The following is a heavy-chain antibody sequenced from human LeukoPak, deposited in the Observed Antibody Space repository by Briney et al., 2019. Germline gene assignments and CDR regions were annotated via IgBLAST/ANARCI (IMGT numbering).Heavy chain of an antibody. Sequence: ASAKVFSNISRNTRTELSMHWVIQAAGKGLEWIGGFDPEDGETIYAQKFQGRVTMTEDTSTDTAYMELSSLRSEDTAVYYCATELFDWLLSGNYWGQGTLVTVSS. V-gene: IGHV1-24*01. CDR3: ATELFDWLLSGNY. D-gene: IGHD3-9*01. CDR1: RNTRTELS. CDR2: FDPEDGET. J-gene: IGHJ4*02.